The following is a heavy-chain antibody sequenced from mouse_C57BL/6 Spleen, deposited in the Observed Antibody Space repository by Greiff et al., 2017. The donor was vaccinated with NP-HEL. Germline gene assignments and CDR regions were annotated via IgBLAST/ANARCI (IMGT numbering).Heavy chain of an antibody. CDR1: GYTFTSYW. V-gene: IGHV1-72*01. CDR3: ARGTVVAYYYAMDY. J-gene: IGHJ4*01. D-gene: IGHD1-1*01. CDR2: IDPNSGGT. Sequence: QVQLQQSGAELVKPGASVKLSCKASGYTFTSYWMHWVKQRPGRGLEWIGRIDPNSGGTKYNEKFKSKATLTVDKPSSTAYMQLSRLTSEDSAVYYCARGTVVAYYYAMDYWGQGTSVTVSS.